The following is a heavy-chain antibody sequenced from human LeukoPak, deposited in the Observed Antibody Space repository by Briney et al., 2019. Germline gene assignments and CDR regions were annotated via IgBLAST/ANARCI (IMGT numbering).Heavy chain of an antibody. V-gene: IGHV4-34*01. CDR1: GEPFNGYY. J-gene: IGHJ4*02. D-gene: IGHD2-2*02. CDR3: ASRYFCSRTSCYTLDY. CDR2: INHSGST. Sequence: SETLSLTCAVYGEPFNGYYWNWIRQSPGKGLEWIGEINHSGSTNYNPSLKSRVTISVDTSKNQFSLKLNSVTAADTAVYYCASRYFCSRTSCYTLDYWGQGTLVTVSS.